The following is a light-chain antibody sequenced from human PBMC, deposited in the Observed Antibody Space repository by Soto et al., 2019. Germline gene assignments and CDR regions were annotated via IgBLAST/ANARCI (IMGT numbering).Light chain of an antibody. CDR3: LQYNNLWA. J-gene: IGKJ1*01. CDR1: QNIYYN. Sequence: ILMTQSPATVSVSPGESATLSCRASQNIYYNVAWYQHRPGQAPRLLIYRASTRAAGVPARFSGSGSGTEFTLTISILHPEDFTYYSCLQYNNLWAFGQGTKVEI. CDR2: RAS. V-gene: IGKV3-15*01.